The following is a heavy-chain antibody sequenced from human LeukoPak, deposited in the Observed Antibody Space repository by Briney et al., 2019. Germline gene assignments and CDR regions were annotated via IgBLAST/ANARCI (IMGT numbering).Heavy chain of an antibody. Sequence: SETLSLTCTVSGGSISSYYWSWIRQPAGKGLEWIGRIYTSGSTNYNPSLKRRVTMSVDTSKNQFSLKLSSVTAADTAVYYCARDLYDILTGYGGPSYGMDVWGQGTTVTVSS. V-gene: IGHV4-4*07. J-gene: IGHJ6*02. CDR1: GGSISSYY. CDR2: IYTSGST. D-gene: IGHD3-9*01. CDR3: ARDLYDILTGYGGPSYGMDV.